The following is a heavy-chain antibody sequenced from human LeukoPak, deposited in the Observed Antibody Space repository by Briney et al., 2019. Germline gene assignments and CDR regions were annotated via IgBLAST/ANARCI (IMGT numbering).Heavy chain of an antibody. CDR1: GFTFSSYG. CDR3: AKDQAGYCSSTSCPDDAFDI. Sequence: PGGSLRLSCAASGFTFSSYGMHWVRQAPGKGLEWVAFIRYDGSNKYYADSVKGRFTISRDNSKNTLYLQMNSLRAEDTAVYYCAKDQAGYCSSTSCPDDAFDIWGQGTMVTVSS. J-gene: IGHJ3*02. V-gene: IGHV3-30*02. CDR2: IRYDGSNK. D-gene: IGHD2-2*01.